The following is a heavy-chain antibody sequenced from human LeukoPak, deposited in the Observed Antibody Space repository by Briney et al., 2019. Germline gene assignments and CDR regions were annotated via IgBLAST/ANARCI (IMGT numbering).Heavy chain of an antibody. CDR3: ARDFSTGHDGPMGSPSDY. CDR1: GYTFTGYY. J-gene: IGHJ4*02. Sequence: ASVKVSCKASGYTFTGYYMHWVRQAPGQGLEWMGWINPNSGGTNYAQKFQGRVTMTRDTSISTAYMELSRLRSDDTAVYYCARDFSTGHDGPMGSPSDYWGQGTLVTVSS. CDR2: INPNSGGT. V-gene: IGHV1-2*02. D-gene: IGHD3-10*01.